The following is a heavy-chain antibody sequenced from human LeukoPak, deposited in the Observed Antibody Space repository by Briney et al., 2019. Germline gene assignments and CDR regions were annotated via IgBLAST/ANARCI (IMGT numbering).Heavy chain of an antibody. D-gene: IGHD3-9*01. CDR2: IYYSGST. CDR1: GGSISSSSYY. V-gene: IGHV4-39*01. J-gene: IGHJ4*02. Sequence: PSETLSLTCTVSGGSISSSSYYWGWIRQPPGKGLEWIGSIYYSGSTYYNPSLKSRVTISVDTSKNQFPLKLSSVTAADTAVYYCARRVRDILTGSPYYFDYWGQGTPVTVSS. CDR3: ARRVRDILTGSPYYFDY.